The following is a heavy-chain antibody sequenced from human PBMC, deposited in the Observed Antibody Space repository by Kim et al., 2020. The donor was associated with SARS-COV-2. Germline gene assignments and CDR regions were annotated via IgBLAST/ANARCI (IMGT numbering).Heavy chain of an antibody. Sequence: YADSVKGRFTISRDNSKNTLELRMNSLRAEDTAVYFCAKDGATFSGYYNHWGQGTLVTVSS. V-gene: IGHV3-23*01. D-gene: IGHD6-13*01. J-gene: IGHJ5*02. CDR3: AKDGATFSGYYNH.